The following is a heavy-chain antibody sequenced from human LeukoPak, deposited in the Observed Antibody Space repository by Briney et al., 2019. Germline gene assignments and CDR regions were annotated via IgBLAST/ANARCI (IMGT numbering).Heavy chain of an antibody. CDR3: ARVYGGDYFDY. Sequence: SETLSLTCAVSGGSISSGGYSWSWIRQPPGKGLEWIGYIYHSGSTYYNPSLKSRVTISVDRSKNQFSLKLSSVTAADTAVYYCARVYGGDYFDYWGQGTLVTVSS. CDR1: GGSISSGGYS. J-gene: IGHJ4*02. CDR2: IYHSGST. V-gene: IGHV4-30-2*01. D-gene: IGHD2-2*02.